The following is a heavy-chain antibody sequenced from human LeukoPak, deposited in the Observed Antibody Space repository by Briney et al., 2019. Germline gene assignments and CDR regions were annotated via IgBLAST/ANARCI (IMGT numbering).Heavy chain of an antibody. Sequence: GGSLRLSCAASGFTFSSYAMHWVRQAPGKGLEWVAVISYDGSNKYYADSVKGRFTISRDNSKNTLYLQMNSLRAEDTAVYYCVRESGATTVLDIWGQGTMVTVSS. J-gene: IGHJ3*02. V-gene: IGHV3-30*01. D-gene: IGHD1-26*01. CDR1: GFTFSSYA. CDR2: ISYDGSNK. CDR3: VRESGATTVLDI.